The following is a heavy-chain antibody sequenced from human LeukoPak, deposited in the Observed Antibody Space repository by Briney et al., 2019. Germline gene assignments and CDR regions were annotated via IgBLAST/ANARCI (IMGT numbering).Heavy chain of an antibody. CDR2: VYDNDIS. V-gene: IGHV4-59*01. D-gene: IGHD5-12*01. CDR1: GASIRSYF. CDR3: ARGLVLATDDAFDI. Sequence: SETLSLTCCVSGASIRSYFWSWIRQSPGKGLEWIGYVYDNDISNFNPSLESRVTILVDRSKSQFSLKLRSVTAADTAVYYCARGLVLATDDAFDIWGPGTMVTVSS. J-gene: IGHJ3*02.